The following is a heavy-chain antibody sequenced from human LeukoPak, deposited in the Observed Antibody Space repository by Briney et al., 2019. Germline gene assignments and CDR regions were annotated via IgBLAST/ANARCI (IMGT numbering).Heavy chain of an antibody. CDR2: IIPIFGTA. CDR1: GGTFSSYA. CDR3: ARDGKVPAFDI. V-gene: IGHV1-69*05. D-gene: IGHD1-1*01. J-gene: IGHJ3*02. Sequence: SVKVSCKASGGTFSSYAISWVRQAPGQGLEWMGGIIPIFGTANYAQKLQGRVTMTTDTSTSTAYMELRSLRSDDTAVYYCARDGKVPAFDIWGQGTMVTVSS.